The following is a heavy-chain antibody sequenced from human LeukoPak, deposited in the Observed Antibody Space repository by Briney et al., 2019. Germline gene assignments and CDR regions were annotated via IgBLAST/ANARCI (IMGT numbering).Heavy chain of an antibody. CDR2: ISGSGGST. CDR1: GFTFSSYA. V-gene: IGHV3-23*01. CDR3: AKDLRSITMIVVVPGDY. Sequence: GGSLGLSCAASGFTFSSYAMSWVRQAPGKGLEWVSAISGSGGSTYYADSVKGRFTISRDNSKNTLYLQMNSLRAEDTAVYYCAKDLRSITMIVVVPGDYWGQGTLVTVSS. D-gene: IGHD3-22*01. J-gene: IGHJ4*02.